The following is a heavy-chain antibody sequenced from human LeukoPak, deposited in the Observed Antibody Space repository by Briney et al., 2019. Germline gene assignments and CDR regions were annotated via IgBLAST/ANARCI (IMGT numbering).Heavy chain of an antibody. CDR3: ARDYNWNPPDY. CDR2: INSDGSIT. J-gene: IGHJ4*02. CDR1: GFTFSPYW. Sequence: GGSLRLSCAASGFTFSPYWAHWVRQAPGKGLVWVSRINSDGSITSYADSVKGRFTISRDNAKNTLYLHMNSLRVEDTAVYYCARDYNWNPPDYWGQGTLVTVSS. D-gene: IGHD1-1*01. V-gene: IGHV3-74*01.